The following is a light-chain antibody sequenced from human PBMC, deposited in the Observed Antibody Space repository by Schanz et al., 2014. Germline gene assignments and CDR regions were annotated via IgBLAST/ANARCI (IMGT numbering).Light chain of an antibody. CDR1: QSVTSTY. J-gene: IGKJ2*01. CDR2: GAS. CDR3: QQYGNWPPEYT. Sequence: EIVLTQSPGTLSLSPGERATLSCRASQSVTSTYLAWYQQQFGLPPRLLIFGASTRATGVPTRFSGSGSGTRFTLTISDLQSDDVAFYYCQQYGNWPPEYTFGQGTKLEIK. V-gene: IGKV3-15*01.